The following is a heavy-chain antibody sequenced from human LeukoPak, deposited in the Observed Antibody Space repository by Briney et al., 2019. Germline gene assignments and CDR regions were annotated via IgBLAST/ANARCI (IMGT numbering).Heavy chain of an antibody. CDR1: GYTFTSYY. Sequence: GASVKVSCKASGYTFTSYYMHWVRQAPGQGLEWMGIINPSGGSTSYAQKFQGRVTMTRDTSTSTVYMELSSLRSEDTAVYYCARDNGYYDSSGYYEGNWFDPWGQGTLVTVSS. V-gene: IGHV1-46*01. CDR2: INPSGGST. CDR3: ARDNGYYDSSGYYEGNWFDP. J-gene: IGHJ5*02. D-gene: IGHD3-22*01.